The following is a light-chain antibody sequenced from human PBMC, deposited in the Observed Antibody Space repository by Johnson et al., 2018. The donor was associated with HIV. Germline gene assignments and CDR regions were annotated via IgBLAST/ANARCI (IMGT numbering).Light chain of an antibody. CDR2: ENN. CDR3: GTWDSSLSAGGV. J-gene: IGLJ1*01. V-gene: IGLV1-51*02. Sequence: QSVLTQPPSVSAAPGQKVTISCSGSSSNIGNNYVSWYQQLPGTAPKLLIYENNKRPSGIPDRFSGSKSGTSATLGITGLQTGDEADYYCGTWDSSLSAGGVVGTGTKGTVL. CDR1: SSNIGNNY.